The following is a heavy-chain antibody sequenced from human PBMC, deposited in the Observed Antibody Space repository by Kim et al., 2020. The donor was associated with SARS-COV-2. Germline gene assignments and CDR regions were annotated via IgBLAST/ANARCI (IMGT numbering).Heavy chain of an antibody. D-gene: IGHD1-1*01. J-gene: IGHJ4*02. CDR2: IWYDGTNK. V-gene: IGHV3-33*01. Sequence: GGSLRLSCAASAFIFSDYGIHWVRQAPGKGLDWVAVIWYDGTNKFYSDSVKGRFTISRDNSQNTVYLQMNSLRVEDTAVYYCTRINGNDEGLDFWGQGAL. CDR3: TRINGNDEGLDF. CDR1: AFIFSDYG.